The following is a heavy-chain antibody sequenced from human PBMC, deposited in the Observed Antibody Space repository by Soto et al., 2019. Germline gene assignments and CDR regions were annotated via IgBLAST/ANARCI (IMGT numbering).Heavy chain of an antibody. J-gene: IGHJ3*02. CDR1: GYTFTGYY. CDR3: ARVSELELLSAFDI. V-gene: IGHV1-2*02. D-gene: IGHD1-7*01. CDR2: INPNSGGT. Sequence: ASVKVSCKASGYTFTGYYMHWVRQAPGQGLGWMGWINPNSGGTNYAQKFQGRVTMTRDTSISTAYMELSRLRSDDTAVYYCARVSELELLSAFDIWGQGTMVTVSS.